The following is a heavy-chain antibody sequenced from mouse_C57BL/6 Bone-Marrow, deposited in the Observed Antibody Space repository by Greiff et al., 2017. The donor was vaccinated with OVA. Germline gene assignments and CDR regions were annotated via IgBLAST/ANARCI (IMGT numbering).Heavy chain of an antibody. CDR2: INPSSGYT. Sequence: QVQLQQSGAELARPGASVKMSCKASGYTFTSYTMHWVKQRPGQGLEWIGYINPSSGYTKYNQKFKDKATLTADKSSSTAYMQLSSLTSEDSAVYYCARGWLLHYFDYWGQGTTLTVSS. CDR1: GYTFTSYT. D-gene: IGHD2-3*01. J-gene: IGHJ2*01. V-gene: IGHV1-4*01. CDR3: ARGWLLHYFDY.